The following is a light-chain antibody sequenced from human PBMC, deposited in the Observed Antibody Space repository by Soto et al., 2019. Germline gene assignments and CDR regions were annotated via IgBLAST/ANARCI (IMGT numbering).Light chain of an antibody. CDR1: QSVSSS. J-gene: IGKJ1*01. V-gene: IGKV3-15*01. CDR3: QQYNNWPRT. CDR2: GAS. Sequence: EIVLTQSPATLSSFPGDRVTLSCRASQSVSSSLAWYQQKPGQTPRLLIYGASTGATGIPARFSGSGSGTEFTLTISSLQSEDFAVYYCQQYNNWPRTFGQGTKVDIK.